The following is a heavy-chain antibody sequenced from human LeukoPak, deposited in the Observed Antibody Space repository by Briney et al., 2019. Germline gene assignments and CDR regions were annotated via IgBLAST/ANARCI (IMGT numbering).Heavy chain of an antibody. CDR2: INPSGGST. CDR3: ARDLIAVTGFIDY. Sequence: ASVKVSCKASGYTFTSYHIHWVRQAPGQGLEWMGIINPSGGSTSYAQKFQGRVTMTRDTSTSTVYMELSSLISEDTAVYYCARDLIAVTGFIDYWGQGTLVTVSS. CDR1: GYTFTSYH. V-gene: IGHV1-46*01. J-gene: IGHJ4*02. D-gene: IGHD6-19*01.